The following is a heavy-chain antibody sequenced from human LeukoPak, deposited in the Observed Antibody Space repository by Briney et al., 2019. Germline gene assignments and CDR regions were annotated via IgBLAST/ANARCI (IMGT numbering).Heavy chain of an antibody. D-gene: IGHD6-13*01. CDR3: ARNVPAASTDWYFGL. CDR2: IGLSSSFI. J-gene: IGHJ2*01. CDR1: GFTFSSYN. Sequence: PGGSLRLSCAASGFTFSSYNMNWVRQAPGKGLEWVSSIGLSSSFIYYTDSVRGRFTISRDNANNSLYLQMNSLRDEDTAVYYCARNVPAASTDWYFGLWGRGTLVTVSS. V-gene: IGHV3-21*01.